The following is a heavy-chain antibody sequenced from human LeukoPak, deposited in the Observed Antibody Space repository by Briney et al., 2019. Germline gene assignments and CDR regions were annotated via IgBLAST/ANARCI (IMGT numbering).Heavy chain of an antibody. Sequence: PSETLSLTCTVSGGSISSHYWSWIRQPPGKGLEWIGYIYYSGSTNYNPSLKSRVTISVDTSKNQFSLELSSVTAADTAVYYCARDSEYCSSTSCYSSYGFDYWGQGTLVTVSS. J-gene: IGHJ4*02. CDR1: GGSISSHY. CDR3: ARDSEYCSSTSCYSSYGFDY. V-gene: IGHV4-59*11. D-gene: IGHD2-2*02. CDR2: IYYSGST.